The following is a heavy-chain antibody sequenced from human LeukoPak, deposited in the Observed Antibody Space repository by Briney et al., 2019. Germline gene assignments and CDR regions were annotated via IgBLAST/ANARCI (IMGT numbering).Heavy chain of an antibody. V-gene: IGHV3-23*01. CDR3: AKDRGHCTNGVCHNYYYMDV. CDR1: GFAFSSYA. D-gene: IGHD2-8*01. J-gene: IGHJ6*03. CDR2: ISGSGDRR. Sequence: GGSLRLSCAASGFAFSSYAMRWVPQARGKGLEWVSSISGSGDRRDSAASVKGRFTISRDNSKNTLYLEMYSVRAEDTAVYYCAKDRGHCTNGVCHNYYYMDVWGKGTTVTVSS.